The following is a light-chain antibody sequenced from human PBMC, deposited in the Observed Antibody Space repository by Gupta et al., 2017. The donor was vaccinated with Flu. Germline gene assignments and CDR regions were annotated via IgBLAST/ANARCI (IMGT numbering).Light chain of an antibody. V-gene: IGKV3-20*01. CDR1: QTGSSNY. CDR2: EAS. J-gene: IGKJ2*01. Sequence: GERATLAWRASQTGSSNYLAWYQQKPGQAPRLLIYEASSRATGIPDRFSGSGSGTDFTLTISRLEPEDFAVYYCQHYGSSYTFGQGTKLEIK. CDR3: QHYGSSYT.